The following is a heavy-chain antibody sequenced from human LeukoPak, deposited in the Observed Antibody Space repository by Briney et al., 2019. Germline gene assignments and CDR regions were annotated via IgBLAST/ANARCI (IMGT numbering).Heavy chain of an antibody. J-gene: IGHJ4*02. CDR1: GYTFTGYY. V-gene: IGHV1-2*02. CDR3: ARPGAHDYGDFDY. CDR2: INPNSGGT. Sequence: ASVKVSCKASGYTFTGYYMHWVRQAPGQGLEWMGWINPNSGGTNYAQKFQGRVTMTRDTSISTAYMELSGLRSDDTAVYYCARPGAHDYGDFDYWGQGTLVTVSS. D-gene: IGHD4-17*01.